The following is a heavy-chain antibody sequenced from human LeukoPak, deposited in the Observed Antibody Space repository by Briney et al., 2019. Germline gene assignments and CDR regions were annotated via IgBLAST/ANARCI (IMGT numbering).Heavy chain of an antibody. V-gene: IGHV4-39*07. CDR2: IYYSGST. J-gene: IGHJ4*02. CDR3: ARLPRRHFDWNQDRSYYFDY. D-gene: IGHD3-9*01. CDR1: GGSISSSSYY. Sequence: SETLSLTCTVSGGSISSSSYYWGWIRQPPGKGLEWIGSIYYSGSTYYNPSLKSRVTISVDTSKKQFSLKLTSVTAADTAVYYCARLPRRHFDWNQDRSYYFDYWGQGTLVTVSS.